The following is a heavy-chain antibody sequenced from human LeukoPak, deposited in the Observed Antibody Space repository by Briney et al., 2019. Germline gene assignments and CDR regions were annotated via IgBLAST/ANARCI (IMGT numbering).Heavy chain of an antibody. Sequence: ASVKVSCKASGYTFTGYYMHWVRQAPGQGLEWMGWINPSSGGTNYAQKFQGRVTMTRDTSISTAYMELSRLRSDDTAVYYCARDKWIAAGTVGDYRGQGTLVTVSS. D-gene: IGHD6-13*01. CDR1: GYTFTGYY. CDR3: ARDKWIAAGTVGDY. J-gene: IGHJ4*02. CDR2: INPSSGGT. V-gene: IGHV1-2*02.